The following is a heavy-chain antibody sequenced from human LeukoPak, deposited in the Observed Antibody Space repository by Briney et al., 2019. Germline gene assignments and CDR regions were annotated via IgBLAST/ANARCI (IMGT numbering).Heavy chain of an antibody. V-gene: IGHV4-61*02. Sequence: SETLSLTCTVSGGSISSGSYYWSWIRQPAGKGLEWIGRIYTSGSTNYNPSLKSRVTMSVDTSKNQFSLKLSSVTAADTAVYYCARATVTTSFSYYYYMDVWGKGTTVTVSS. CDR3: ARATVTTSFSYYYYMDV. D-gene: IGHD4-11*01. J-gene: IGHJ6*03. CDR1: GGSISSGSYY. CDR2: IYTSGST.